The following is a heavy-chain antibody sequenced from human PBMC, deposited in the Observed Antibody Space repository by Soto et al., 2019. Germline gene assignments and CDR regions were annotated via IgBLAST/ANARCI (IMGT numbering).Heavy chain of an antibody. V-gene: IGHV1-69*06. J-gene: IGHJ6*02. CDR2: IIPIFGTA. Sequence: ASVKVSCKASGGTFSSYAISWVRQAPGQGLEWMGGIIPIFGTANYAQKFQGRVTITPDKSTSTAYMDLSSLRSEDTAVYYCASYGDQVRSGADYRLSEYGMDVWGQGATVTVSS. CDR3: ASYGDQVRSGADYRLSEYGMDV. CDR1: GGTFSSYA. D-gene: IGHD4-17*01.